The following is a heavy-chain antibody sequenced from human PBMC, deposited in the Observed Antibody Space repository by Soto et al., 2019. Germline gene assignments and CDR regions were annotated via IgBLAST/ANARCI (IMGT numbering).Heavy chain of an antibody. CDR3: AKVNDFWTGYYSTNWFDP. J-gene: IGHJ5*02. CDR1: GGSINSYY. D-gene: IGHD3-3*01. CDR2: IYYSGST. Sequence: QVQLQESGPGLVKPSETLSLTCTVSGGSINSYYWSWIRQPPGKGLEWIGYIYYSGSTNYNPSLKSRVTISVDTSKNQFSLKISSVTAADTAVYYCAKVNDFWTGYYSTNWFDPWGQGTLVTVSS. V-gene: IGHV4-59*01.